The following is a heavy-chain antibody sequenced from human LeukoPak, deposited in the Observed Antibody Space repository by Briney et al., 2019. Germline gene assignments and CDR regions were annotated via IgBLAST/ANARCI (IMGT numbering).Heavy chain of an antibody. Sequence: GGSLRLSCAASGFTFSSYSMNWVRQAPGKGLEWVSYISSSSSTICYADSVKGRFTISRDNAKNSLYLQMNSLRDEDTAVYYCARAPLGYCSSTSCYAVNWFDPWGQGTLVTVSS. CDR2: ISSSSSTI. CDR1: GFTFSSYS. V-gene: IGHV3-48*02. D-gene: IGHD2-2*01. J-gene: IGHJ5*02. CDR3: ARAPLGYCSSTSCYAVNWFDP.